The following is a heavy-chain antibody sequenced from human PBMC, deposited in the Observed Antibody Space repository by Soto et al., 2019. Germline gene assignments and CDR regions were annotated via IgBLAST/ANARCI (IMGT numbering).Heavy chain of an antibody. V-gene: IGHV4-31*03. D-gene: IGHD5-12*01. CDR2: IYYSGST. CDR3: ARTMATTTAPFDY. CDR1: GGSISSGGYY. Sequence: SETLSLTCTVSGGSISSGGYYWSWIRQHPGKGLEWIGYIYYSGSTYYNPSLKSRVTISVDTSKNQFSLKLSSVTAADTAVHYCARTMATTTAPFDYWGQGTLVTVSS. J-gene: IGHJ4*02.